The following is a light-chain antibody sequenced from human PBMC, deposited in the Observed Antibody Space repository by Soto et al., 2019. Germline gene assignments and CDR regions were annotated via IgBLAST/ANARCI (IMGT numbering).Light chain of an antibody. CDR2: ATS. CDR1: QGIGSW. Sequence: IQMTQSPSSVSASVGDRVTISCRASQGIGSWLAWYQQKPGKAPKLLIYATSSLQSGVPSRFSGTGFGTDFTLTISSLQPEDFATYYCQQANSFPITFGQGTRLEIK. V-gene: IGKV1D-12*01. CDR3: QQANSFPIT. J-gene: IGKJ5*01.